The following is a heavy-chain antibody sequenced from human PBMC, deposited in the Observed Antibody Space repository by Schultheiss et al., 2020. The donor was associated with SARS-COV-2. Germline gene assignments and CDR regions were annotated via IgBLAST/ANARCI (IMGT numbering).Heavy chain of an antibody. CDR1: GGSISSYY. Sequence: SQTLSLTCTVSGGSISSYYWSWIRQPPGKGLEWIGYIYYSGSTNYNPSLKSRVTISVDTSKNQFSLKLSSVTAADTAVYYCARVGGVATITRRWGQGTLVTVSS. D-gene: IGHD5-12*01. CDR3: ARVGGVATITRR. J-gene: IGHJ4*02. V-gene: IGHV4-59*01. CDR2: IYYSGST.